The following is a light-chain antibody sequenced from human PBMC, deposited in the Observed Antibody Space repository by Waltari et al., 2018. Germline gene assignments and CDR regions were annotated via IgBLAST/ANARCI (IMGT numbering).Light chain of an antibody. Sequence: QSVLTQPPSVSGAPGQRVTISCTGSSSSLGAGNDVNWYQQLPGTAPKLLIYGNNNRPSGVPDRFSGSKSGTSASLAITGLQAEDEADYYCQSYDSSLSGSVFGGGTILTVL. CDR3: QSYDSSLSGSV. J-gene: IGLJ2*01. V-gene: IGLV1-40*01. CDR1: SSSLGAGND. CDR2: GNN.